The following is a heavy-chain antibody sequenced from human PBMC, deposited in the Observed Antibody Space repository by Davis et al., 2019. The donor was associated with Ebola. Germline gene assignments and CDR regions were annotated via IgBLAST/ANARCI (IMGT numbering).Heavy chain of an antibody. J-gene: IGHJ5*02. V-gene: IGHV1-18*04. CDR3: AIAAAGTVRFDP. Sequence: AASVKVSCKASGYTFTSYGISWVRQAPGQGLEWMGWISAYNGNTNYAQKLQGRVTMTTDTSTSTAYMALRSLRSDDTAVYYCAIAAAGTVRFDPWGQGTLVTVSS. CDR1: GYTFTSYG. CDR2: ISAYNGNT. D-gene: IGHD6-13*01.